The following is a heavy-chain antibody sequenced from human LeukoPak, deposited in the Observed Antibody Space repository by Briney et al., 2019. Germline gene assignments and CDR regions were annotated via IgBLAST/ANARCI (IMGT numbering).Heavy chain of an antibody. D-gene: IGHD6-13*01. CDR1: RYTFTAYY. CDR2: IIPIFGTA. J-gene: IGHJ4*02. Sequence: GASVKVSCKASRYTFTAYYMHWVRQAPGQGLEWMGWIIPIFGTANYAQKFQGRVTITTDESTSTAYMELSSLRSDDTAVYYCASYIPPAAGDDYWGQGTLVTVSS. CDR3: ASYIPPAAGDDY. V-gene: IGHV1-69*05.